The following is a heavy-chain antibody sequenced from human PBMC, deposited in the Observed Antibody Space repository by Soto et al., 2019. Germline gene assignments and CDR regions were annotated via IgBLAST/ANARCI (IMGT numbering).Heavy chain of an antibody. CDR1: GFSLSNSGVG. Sequence: QITLKESGPTLVKPTQTLTLTCTFSGFSLSNSGVGVGWILQPPGKALEWLALIYCDDDKRYSPSRKSRLTITKDTSKNQLVLTLTNKDPVDTATYSCAHTPEIFCAGPVLCDACDIWGQGTMVTVSS. V-gene: IGHV2-5*02. CDR3: AHTPEIFCAGPVLCDACDI. CDR2: IYCDDDK. D-gene: IGHD3-9*01. J-gene: IGHJ3*02.